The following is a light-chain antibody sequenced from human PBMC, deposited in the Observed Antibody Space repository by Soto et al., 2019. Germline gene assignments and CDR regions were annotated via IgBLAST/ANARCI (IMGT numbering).Light chain of an antibody. Sequence: EIVMTQSPATLSVSPGERATLSCRASQSVSSNLAWYQQKPGQAPRLLIYGASTRATGIPARFSGSGSVTEFNLTISSLQSEDFAGYYCQQYNNWPPWRFGQGTKVEIK. J-gene: IGKJ1*01. V-gene: IGKV3-15*01. CDR1: QSVSSN. CDR2: GAS. CDR3: QQYNNWPPWR.